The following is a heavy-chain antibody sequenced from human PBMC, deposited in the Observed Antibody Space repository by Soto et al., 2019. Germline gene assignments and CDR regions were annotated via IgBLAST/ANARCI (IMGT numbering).Heavy chain of an antibody. Sequence: EVQLVESGGGLVQPGRSLRLSCAASGFTFDDYVMHWVRQAPGKGLEWVSGISWNSGSIGYADSVKGRFTISRDNAKNSLYLQMNSLRAEDTALYYCAKGDYDILTGTDYWGQGTLVTVSS. CDR3: AKGDYDILTGTDY. D-gene: IGHD3-9*01. V-gene: IGHV3-9*01. J-gene: IGHJ4*02. CDR1: GFTFDDYV. CDR2: ISWNSGSI.